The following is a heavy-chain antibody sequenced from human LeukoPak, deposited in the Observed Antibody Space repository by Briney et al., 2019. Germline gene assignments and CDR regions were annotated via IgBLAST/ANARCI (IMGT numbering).Heavy chain of an antibody. CDR1: GYTFTGYY. CDR2: INPNSGGT. Sequence: ASVKVSSKASGYTFTGYYMHWVRQAPGQGLEWMGRINPNSGGTNYAQKFQGRVTMTRDTSISTAYMELSRLRSDDTAVYYCARGHGLAATIENRYYYYYYMDVWGKGTTVTVSS. V-gene: IGHV1-2*06. CDR3: ARGHGLAATIENRYYYYYYMDV. J-gene: IGHJ6*03. D-gene: IGHD2-15*01.